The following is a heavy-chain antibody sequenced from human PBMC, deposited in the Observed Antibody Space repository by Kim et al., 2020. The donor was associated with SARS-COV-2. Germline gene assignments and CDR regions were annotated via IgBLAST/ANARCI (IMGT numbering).Heavy chain of an antibody. J-gene: IGHJ3*02. Sequence: SETLSLTCTVSGGSISSYYWNWIRQPPGKGLEWIGYIYYSGSTNYNPSLKSRVTISVDTSKNQFSLKLSSVTAADTAVYYCARGPGDYDSRVTSGAFGIWGQGTMVTVSS. CDR1: GGSISSYY. D-gene: IGHD3-22*01. CDR2: IYYSGST. V-gene: IGHV4-59*01. CDR3: ARGPGDYDSRVTSGAFGI.